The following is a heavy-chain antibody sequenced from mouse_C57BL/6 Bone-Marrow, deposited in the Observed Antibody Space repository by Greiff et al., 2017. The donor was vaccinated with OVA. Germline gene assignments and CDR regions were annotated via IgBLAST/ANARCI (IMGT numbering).Heavy chain of an antibody. CDR2: INPSNGGT. CDR1: GYTFTSYW. CDR3: ARPTVVATDYFDY. V-gene: IGHV1-53*01. Sequence: VQLQQPGTELVKPGASVKLSCKASGYTFTSYWMHWVKQRPGQGLEWIGNINPSNGGTTYNEKFKSKATLTVDKSSSTAYMQLSSLTSEDSAVYYCARPTVVATDYFDYWGQGTTLTVSS. J-gene: IGHJ2*01. D-gene: IGHD1-1*01.